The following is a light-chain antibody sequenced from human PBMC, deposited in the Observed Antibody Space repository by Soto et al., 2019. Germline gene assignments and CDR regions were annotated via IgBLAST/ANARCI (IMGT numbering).Light chain of an antibody. V-gene: IGKV3-11*01. J-gene: IGKJ1*01. CDR2: DAS. CDR1: ESTSGY. Sequence: EIVLTQSPATLSLSPGDTATLSCRASESTSGYLAWYQQKPGQAPRLLIYDASNRATGIPARFSGSGSGTVFTLTISRLEPEDFAVYYCQHYGGSSWTFGQGTKVDIK. CDR3: QHYGGSSWT.